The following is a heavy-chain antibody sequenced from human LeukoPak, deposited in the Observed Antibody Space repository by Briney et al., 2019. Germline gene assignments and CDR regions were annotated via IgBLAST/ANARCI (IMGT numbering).Heavy chain of an antibody. Sequence: ASVKISCKASGYTFIDYYIHWVRQAPGQGLECLGWIKPHTGATKYAQKFQGRATMTSDSSISTAYMELSRLTSDDTAIYYCATFASGWYLGPKDVWGKGTTVIVSS. CDR3: ATFASGWYLGPKDV. CDR2: IKPHTGAT. V-gene: IGHV1-2*02. D-gene: IGHD6-19*01. J-gene: IGHJ6*04. CDR1: GYTFIDYY.